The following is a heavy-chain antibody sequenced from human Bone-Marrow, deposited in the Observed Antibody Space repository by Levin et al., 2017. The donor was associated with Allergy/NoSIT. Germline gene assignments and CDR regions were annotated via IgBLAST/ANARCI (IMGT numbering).Heavy chain of an antibody. CDR1: GGSVNSGSYY. CDR2: IDYSGIT. D-gene: IGHD6-19*01. CDR3: ARVDNNLAVAGDR. Sequence: PSETLSLTCTVSGGSVNSGSYYWTWIRQPPGKGLEWIGHIDYSGITNYSPSLKSRVTISSDTSTHQFSLRLTSVTAADTAVYYCARVDNNLAVAGDRWGQGTLVTVS. V-gene: IGHV4-61*01. J-gene: IGHJ5*02.